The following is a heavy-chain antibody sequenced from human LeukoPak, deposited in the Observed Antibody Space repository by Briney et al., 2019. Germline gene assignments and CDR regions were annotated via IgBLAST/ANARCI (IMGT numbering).Heavy chain of an antibody. CDR2: IKQDGSEK. J-gene: IGHJ4*02. CDR1: GFTFSSYW. V-gene: IGHV3-7*01. Sequence: GGSLRLSCGASGFTFSSYWMSWVRQAPGKGLEWVANIKQDGSEKYYVDSVKGRFTISRDNAKNSLYLQMNSLRAEDTAVYYCARAPWDWGQGTLVTVSS. CDR3: ARAPWD. D-gene: IGHD1-26*01.